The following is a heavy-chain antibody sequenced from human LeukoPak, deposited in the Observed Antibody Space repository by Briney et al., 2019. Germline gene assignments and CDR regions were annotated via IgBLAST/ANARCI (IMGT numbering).Heavy chain of an antibody. D-gene: IGHD2-2*01. V-gene: IGHV3-30*02. J-gene: IGHJ5*02. Sequence: GGSLRLSCAASGFTFNSYGMHWVRQAPGKGLEWVAVIWYGGSNKYYADSVKGRFTISRDNSKNTLYLQMNSLRAEDTAVYYCAKDSGGSCSSTSCGSWFDPWGQGTLVTVSS. CDR1: GFTFNSYG. CDR3: AKDSGGSCSSTSCGSWFDP. CDR2: IWYGGSNK.